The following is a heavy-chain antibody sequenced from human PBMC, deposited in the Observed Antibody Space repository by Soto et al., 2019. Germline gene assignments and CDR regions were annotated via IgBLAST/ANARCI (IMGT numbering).Heavy chain of an antibody. J-gene: IGHJ6*03. CDR2: IKQDGSEK. V-gene: IGHV3-7*01. CDR3: ARDGVGVWYYYYYMDV. Sequence: GGSLRLSCAASGFTFSSYWMSWVRQAPGKGLEWVANIKQDGSEKYYVDSVKGRFTISRDNAKNSLYLQMNSLRAEDTAVYYCARDGVGVWYYYYYMDVWGKGTTVTVSS. CDR1: GFTFSSYW.